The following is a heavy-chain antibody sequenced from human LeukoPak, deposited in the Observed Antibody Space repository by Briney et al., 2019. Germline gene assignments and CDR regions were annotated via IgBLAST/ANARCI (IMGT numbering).Heavy chain of an antibody. J-gene: IGHJ3*02. CDR2: INHSGST. CDR1: GGSLSGYY. CDR3: ARDSYYDSSGTFAFDT. D-gene: IGHD3-22*01. V-gene: IGHV4-34*01. Sequence: SETLSLTCAVYGGSLSGYYWSWIRQPPGKGLEWIGEINHSGSTNYNPSLKSRVTISGDTSKNQFSLKLSAVTAADTAVYYCARDSYYDSSGTFAFDTWGQGTMVTVSS.